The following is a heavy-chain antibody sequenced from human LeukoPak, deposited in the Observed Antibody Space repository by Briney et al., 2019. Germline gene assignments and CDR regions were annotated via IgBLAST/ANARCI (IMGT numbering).Heavy chain of an antibody. CDR3: ARGGTTVTPGLLWFDP. V-gene: IGHV4-59*11. CDR1: GGSISSHY. D-gene: IGHD4-17*01. J-gene: IGHJ5*02. Sequence: SETLSLSCTVSGGSISSHYWSWIRQPPGKGLEWIGYIYYSGSTKYNPSLKSRVTISVDTSKNQFSLKLSSVTAADTAVYYCARGGTTVTPGLLWFDPWGQGTLVTVSS. CDR2: IYYSGST.